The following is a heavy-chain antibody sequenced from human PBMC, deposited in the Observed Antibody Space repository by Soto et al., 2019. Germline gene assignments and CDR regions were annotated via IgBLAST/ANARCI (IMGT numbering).Heavy chain of an antibody. D-gene: IGHD6-19*01. J-gene: IGHJ4*02. V-gene: IGHV5-51*01. CDR2: IHGGDSPT. Sequence: GESLKISCKGSGYIFSNYWIGWVRQMPGKGLEWMGIIHGGDSPTRYSPSFEGQVTISTDKSISTAYLQWSSLKASDTAMYYCARRGTYSSGWDYWGQGTLVTVSS. CDR1: GYIFSNYW. CDR3: ARRGTYSSGWDY.